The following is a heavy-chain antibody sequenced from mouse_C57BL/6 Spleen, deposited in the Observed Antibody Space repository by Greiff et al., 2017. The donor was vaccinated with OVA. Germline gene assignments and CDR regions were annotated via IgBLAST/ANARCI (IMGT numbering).Heavy chain of an antibody. CDR2: ISRGSSTI. D-gene: IGHD1-3*01. V-gene: IGHV5-17*01. Sequence: EVQVVESGGGLVKPGGSLKFSCAASGFTFSDFGMHWVRQAPEKGLEWVAYISRGSSTIYYADTVEGRFTISRDKAKNTLFQQITRLRSEDTAMYYCARLTSAVDYWGQGTSVTVSS. CDR1: GFTFSDFG. CDR3: ARLTSAVDY. J-gene: IGHJ4*01.